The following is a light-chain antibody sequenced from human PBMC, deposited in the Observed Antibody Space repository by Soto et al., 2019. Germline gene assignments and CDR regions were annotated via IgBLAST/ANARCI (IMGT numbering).Light chain of an antibody. CDR3: QQTYSLSRIT. CDR1: QTISKS. Sequence: DIPMTQSPSSLSASVGDRVSITCRASQTISKSLNWYQQRPGQAPKVLIFAASNLQSGVPARFSGSGSGTDFTLTISSLQPEDVATYYCQQTYSLSRITFGPGTRVDLK. V-gene: IGKV1-39*01. J-gene: IGKJ3*01. CDR2: AAS.